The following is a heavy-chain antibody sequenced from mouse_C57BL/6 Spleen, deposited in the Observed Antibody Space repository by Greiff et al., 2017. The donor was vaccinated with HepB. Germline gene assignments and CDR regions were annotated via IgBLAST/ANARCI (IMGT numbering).Heavy chain of an antibody. V-gene: IGHV5-4*03. Sequence: DVMLVESGGGLVKPGGSLKLSCAASGFTFSSYAMSWVRQTPEKRLEWVATISDGGSYTYYPDNVKGRFTISRDNAKNNRYLQMSHLKSEDTAMYYCARVFTTVVAIDYWGQGTTLTVSS. CDR1: GFTFSSYA. CDR2: ISDGGSYT. CDR3: ARVFTTVVAIDY. D-gene: IGHD1-1*01. J-gene: IGHJ2*01.